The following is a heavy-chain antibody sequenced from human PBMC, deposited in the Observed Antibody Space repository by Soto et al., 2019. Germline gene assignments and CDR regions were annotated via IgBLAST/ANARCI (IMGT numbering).Heavy chain of an antibody. CDR1: GGSISSGGYY. V-gene: IGHV4-31*03. J-gene: IGHJ4*02. CDR2: IYYSGST. D-gene: IGHD3-22*01. Sequence: QVQLQESGPGLVKPSQTLSLTCTVSGGSISSGGYYWSWIRQHPVKGLEWIGYIYYSGSTYYNPSLSSRVTVSVDTSKNQFSLKLGSVTAADTAVYSCARVDSSGYPLYYFDYWGQGTLVTVSS. CDR3: ARVDSSGYPLYYFDY.